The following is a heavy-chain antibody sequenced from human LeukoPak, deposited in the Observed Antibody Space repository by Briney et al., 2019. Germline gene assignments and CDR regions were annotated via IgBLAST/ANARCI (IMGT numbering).Heavy chain of an antibody. J-gene: IGHJ4*02. CDR2: IYYSGST. CDR1: GGSISSYY. V-gene: IGHV4-59*01. D-gene: IGHD3/OR15-3a*01. CDR3: ARRTGYYDGFDY. Sequence: SETLSLTCTVSGGSISSYYWSWIRQPPRKGLEWIGCIYYSGSTNYNPSLKSRVTISVDTSKNQLSLQVSSVTAADTAVYYCARRTGYYDGFDYWGQGTLVTVSS.